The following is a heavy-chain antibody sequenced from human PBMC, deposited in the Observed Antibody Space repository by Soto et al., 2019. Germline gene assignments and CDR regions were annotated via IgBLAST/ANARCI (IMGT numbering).Heavy chain of an antibody. CDR2: INHSGST. V-gene: IGHV4-34*01. D-gene: IGHD6-19*01. J-gene: IGHJ3*02. Sequence: QVQLQQWGAGLLKPSETLSLTCAVYGGSFSGYYWSWIRQPPGKGLEWIGEINHSGSTNYNPSLKSRVTISVDTSNNQFSLKLSSVTAADTAVYYCARAVGLDLEQWLVDAFDIWGQGTMVTVSS. CDR1: GGSFSGYY. CDR3: ARAVGLDLEQWLVDAFDI.